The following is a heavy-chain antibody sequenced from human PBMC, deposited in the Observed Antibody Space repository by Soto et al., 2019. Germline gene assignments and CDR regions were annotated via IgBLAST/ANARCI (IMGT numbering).Heavy chain of an antibody. J-gene: IGHJ4*02. CDR3: ARADYGSGLPDY. CDR1: GGSINSDRYY. Sequence: LSLPCTVSGGSINSDRYYWSWIRQHPGKHLEWIGYIYYSGSTYYNPSLKSRITISVDTSKNHFSLKLSSVTAADTAIYYCARADYGSGLPDYWGQGTLVTVSS. V-gene: IGHV4-31*03. D-gene: IGHD3-10*01. CDR2: IYYSGST.